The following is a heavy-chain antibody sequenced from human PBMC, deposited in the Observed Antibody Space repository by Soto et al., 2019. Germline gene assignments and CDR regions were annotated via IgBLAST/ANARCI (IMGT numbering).Heavy chain of an antibody. CDR3: AKGYREYSSSWFDY. V-gene: IGHV3-23*01. CDR2: MSGSGGST. J-gene: IGHJ4*02. CDR1: GFTFSRNA. D-gene: IGHD6-13*01. Sequence: EVQLLESGGGLIQPGGSLRLSCAASGFTFSRNAMSWVRQAPGKGLEWVSVMSGSGGSTYYADSVTGRFTISRDNSKNTLYLQMNSLRAEDTAVYYWAKGYREYSSSWFDYWGQGTLVTVSS.